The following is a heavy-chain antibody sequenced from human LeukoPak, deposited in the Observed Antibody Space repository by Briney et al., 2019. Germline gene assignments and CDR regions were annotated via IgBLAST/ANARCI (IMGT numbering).Heavy chain of an antibody. V-gene: IGHV1-3*02. CDR1: GYTFTSYA. Sequence: ASVKVSCKASGYTFTSYAMHWVRQAPGQRLEWMGWSNAGNGNTKYSQEFQGRVTITRDTSASTAYMELSSLRSEDMAVYYCASAEAYCGGDCYQDWGQGTLVTVSS. D-gene: IGHD2-21*01. CDR2: SNAGNGNT. CDR3: ASAEAYCGGDCYQD. J-gene: IGHJ4*02.